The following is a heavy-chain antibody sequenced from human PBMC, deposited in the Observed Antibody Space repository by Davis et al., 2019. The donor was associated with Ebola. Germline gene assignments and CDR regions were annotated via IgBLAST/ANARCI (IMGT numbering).Heavy chain of an antibody. CDR3: ASATVSTTYYYYGMDV. D-gene: IGHD2-2*01. V-gene: IGHV1-69*13. CDR1: GYTFGSYA. Sequence: AASVKVSCKASGYTFGSYAINWVRQAPGQGLEWMGGLIPIFRTPRYGQKFQGRVTIVADESTDTAYMELSSLISDDTALYFCASATVSTTYYYYGMDVWGQGTTVTVSS. CDR2: LIPIFRTP. J-gene: IGHJ6*02.